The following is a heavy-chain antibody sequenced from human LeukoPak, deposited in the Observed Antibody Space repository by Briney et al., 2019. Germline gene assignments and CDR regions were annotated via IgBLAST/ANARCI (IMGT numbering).Heavy chain of an antibody. Sequence: GASVTVSCKASGYTFTSYYMHWVRQAPGQGLEWMGIINPSGGSTSYAQKFQGRVTMTRDMSTSTVYMELSSLRSEDTAVYYCARGQTNPQFDYWGQGTLVTVSS. J-gene: IGHJ4*02. CDR1: GYTFTSYY. CDR2: INPSGGST. D-gene: IGHD1-14*01. CDR3: ARGQTNPQFDY. V-gene: IGHV1-46*01.